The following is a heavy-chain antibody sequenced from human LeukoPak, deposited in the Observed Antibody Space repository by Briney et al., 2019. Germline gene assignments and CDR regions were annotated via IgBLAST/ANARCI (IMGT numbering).Heavy chain of an antibody. CDR3: ATGYSSSWSSRYYYYYGMDV. CDR2: ISAYNGNT. Sequence: ASAKVSCKASGYTFTSYGISWVRQAPGQGLEWMGWISAYNGNTNYAQKLQGRVTMTTDTSTSTAYMELRSLRSDDTAVYYCATGYSSSWSSRYYYYYGMDVWGQGTTVTVSS. CDR1: GYTFTSYG. J-gene: IGHJ6*02. D-gene: IGHD6-13*01. V-gene: IGHV1-18*01.